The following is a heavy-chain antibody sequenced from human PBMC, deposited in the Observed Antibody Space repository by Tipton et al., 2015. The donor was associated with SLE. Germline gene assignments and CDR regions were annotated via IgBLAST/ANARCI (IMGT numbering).Heavy chain of an antibody. Sequence: LRLSCAASGFTVSSNYMSWVRQAPGKGLEWIGYIYYSGSTYYNPSLKSRVTISVDTSKNQFSLKLSSVTAADTAVYYCARDGSLAAAGTPFDYWGQGTLVTVSS. V-gene: IGHV4-31*02. J-gene: IGHJ4*02. CDR1: GFTVSSNY. D-gene: IGHD6-13*01. CDR2: IYYSGST. CDR3: ARDGSLAAAGTPFDY.